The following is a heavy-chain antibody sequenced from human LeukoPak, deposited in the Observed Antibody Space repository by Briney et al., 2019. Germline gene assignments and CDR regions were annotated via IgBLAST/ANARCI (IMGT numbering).Heavy chain of an antibody. Sequence: LETLSLTCAVYGGSFSGYYWSWIRQPPGKGLEWIGEINHSGSTNYNPSLKSRVTISVDTSKNQFSLKLSSVTATDTTVYYCARATDYWGQGTLVTVSS. V-gene: IGHV4-34*01. CDR2: INHSGST. J-gene: IGHJ4*02. CDR3: ARATDY. CDR1: GGSFSGYY.